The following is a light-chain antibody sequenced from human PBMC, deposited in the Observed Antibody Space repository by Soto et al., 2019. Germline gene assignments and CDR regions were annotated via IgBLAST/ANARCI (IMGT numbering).Light chain of an antibody. J-gene: IGKJ3*01. CDR3: QQLNSYPLI. Sequence: DIQLTQSPSFLSASVGDRVTITCRASQGINNYLAWYQQKPGTAPKLLIYVASTLQSGVPSRFSGSASGTEFTLTIDSLQPDDFANYCCQQLNSYPLIFGPGTKVDVK. CDR1: QGINNY. CDR2: VAS. V-gene: IGKV1-9*01.